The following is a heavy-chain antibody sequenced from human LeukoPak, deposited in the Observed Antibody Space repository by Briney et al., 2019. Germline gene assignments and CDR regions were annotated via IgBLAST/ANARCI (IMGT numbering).Heavy chain of an antibody. CDR3: AGDPLSIAVAGTQPPDY. V-gene: IGHV3-30-3*01. Sequence: GGSLRLSCAASGFTFSSYAMHWVRQAPGKGLEWVAVISYDGSNKYYADSVKGRFTISRDNSKNTLYLQMNSLRAEDTAVYYCAGDPLSIAVAGTQPPDYWGQGTLVTVSS. J-gene: IGHJ4*02. CDR2: ISYDGSNK. CDR1: GFTFSSYA. D-gene: IGHD6-19*01.